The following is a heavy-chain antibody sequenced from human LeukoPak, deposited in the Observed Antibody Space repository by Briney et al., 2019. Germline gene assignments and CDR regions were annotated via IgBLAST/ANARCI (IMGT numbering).Heavy chain of an antibody. CDR3: ARGLVVVPAAMAKYYYYGMDV. J-gene: IGHJ6*04. D-gene: IGHD2-2*01. CDR1: GFTFSSYW. V-gene: IGHV3-7*03. CDR2: IKQDGSEK. Sequence: PGGSLRLSCAASGFTFSSYWMSWVRQAPGKGLEWVANIKQDGSEKYYVDSVKGRFTISRDNAKNSLYLQMNSLRAEDTAAYYCARGLVVVPAAMAKYYYYGMDVWGKGTTVTISS.